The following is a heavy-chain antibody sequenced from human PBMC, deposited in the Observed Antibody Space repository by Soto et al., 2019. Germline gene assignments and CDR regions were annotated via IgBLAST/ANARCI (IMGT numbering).Heavy chain of an antibody. Sequence: XSVNVSCKASVGTFSRYAISWVRQAPGQGLEWMGGIIPIFGTANYAQKFQGRVTITADESTSTAYMELSSLRFEDTAVYYCARAIVGPTTTGWLDPWGQGTLVTGSS. CDR3: ARAIVGPTTTGWLDP. V-gene: IGHV1-69*13. CDR1: VGTFSRYA. J-gene: IGHJ5*02. D-gene: IGHD1-26*01. CDR2: IIPIFGTA.